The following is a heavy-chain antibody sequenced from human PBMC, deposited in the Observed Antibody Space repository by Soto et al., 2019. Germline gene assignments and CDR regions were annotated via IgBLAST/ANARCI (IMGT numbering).Heavy chain of an antibody. J-gene: IGHJ4*02. Sequence: PSETLSLTCPFSGFSISSSSYYWGWIRQPPGKGLEWIGSIYYSGSTYYNPSLKSRVTISVDTSKNQFSLKLSSVTAADTAVYYCARQFGKSSSSRRTYYFDYWGQGTLVTVSS. CDR2: IYYSGST. CDR3: ARQFGKSSSSRRTYYFDY. D-gene: IGHD6-13*01. V-gene: IGHV4-39*01. CDR1: GFSISSSSYY.